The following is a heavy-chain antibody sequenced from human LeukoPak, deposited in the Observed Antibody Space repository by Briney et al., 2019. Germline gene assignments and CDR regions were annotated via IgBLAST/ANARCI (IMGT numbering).Heavy chain of an antibody. V-gene: IGHV1-69*05. J-gene: IGHJ3*02. D-gene: IGHD1-7*01. Sequence: ASVKVSCKASGGTFSSYAISWVRQAPGQGLEWMGGIIPIFGTANYAQKFQGRVTITTDESTSTAYMELSSLRSEDTAVYYCARDLGVIRNYVINPGTGSDAFDIWGQGTMVTVSS. CDR1: GGTFSSYA. CDR3: ARDLGVIRNYVINPGTGSDAFDI. CDR2: IIPIFGTA.